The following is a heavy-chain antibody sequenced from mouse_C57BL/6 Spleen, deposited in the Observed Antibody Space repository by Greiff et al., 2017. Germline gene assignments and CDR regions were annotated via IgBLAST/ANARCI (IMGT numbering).Heavy chain of an antibody. V-gene: IGHV1-52*01. CDR2: IDPSDSET. J-gene: IGHJ3*01. Sequence: QVQLKQPGAELVRPGSSVKLSCKASGYTFTSYWMHWVKQRPIQGLEWIGNIDPSDSETHYNQKFKDKATLTVDKASSAAYMQLSSLTSEDSAVSYWAYSSYGCAYWGQVTLVTVSA. CDR1: GYTFTSYW. D-gene: IGHD2-5*01. CDR3: AYSSYGCAY.